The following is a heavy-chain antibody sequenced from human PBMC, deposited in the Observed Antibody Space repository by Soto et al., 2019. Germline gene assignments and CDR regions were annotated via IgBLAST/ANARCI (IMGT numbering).Heavy chain of an antibody. CDR2: ISAYNGNT. V-gene: IGHV1-18*04. Sequence: ASVKFSCKASGYTFTSYGISWVRQAPGQGLEWMGWISAYNGNTNYAQKLQGRVTMTTDTSTSTAYMELRSLRSDDTAVYYCARDRKLGYSSSWTQGGRYNWFDPWGQGTLVTVSS. J-gene: IGHJ5*02. CDR3: ARDRKLGYSSSWTQGGRYNWFDP. D-gene: IGHD6-13*01. CDR1: GYTFTSYG.